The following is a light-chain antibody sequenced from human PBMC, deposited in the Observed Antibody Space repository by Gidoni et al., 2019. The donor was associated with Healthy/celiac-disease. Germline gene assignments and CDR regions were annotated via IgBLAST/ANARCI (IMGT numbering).Light chain of an antibody. CDR1: QSISSY. Sequence: DIQMTQSPSSLSASVGDRVTITCRASQSISSYLNWYQQKPGKAPKRLLYAASSLQSGVPSRFSGSGSGTDFTLTISSLQPEDFATYYCQQSYSTPRTFGQGTKVEIK. V-gene: IGKV1-39*01. J-gene: IGKJ1*01. CDR3: QQSYSTPRT. CDR2: AAS.